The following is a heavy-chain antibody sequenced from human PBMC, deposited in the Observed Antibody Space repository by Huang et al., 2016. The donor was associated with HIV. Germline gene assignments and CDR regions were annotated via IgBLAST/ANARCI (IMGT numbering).Heavy chain of an antibody. V-gene: IGHV3-30*02. Sequence: QVQLVESGGGVVQPGGSLRLSCAASGFTFATYVMHWVRQAPGKGLEWVAFIRSDATDKYYADSVKGRFTASRDNSKNTLFLHMNSLRPEDTALYYCAKIPPLHANLATSGPGPVDYWGQGTLVTVSS. CDR1: GFTFATYV. CDR3: AKIPPLHANLATSGPGPVDY. CDR2: IRSDATDK. D-gene: IGHD6-13*01. J-gene: IGHJ4*02.